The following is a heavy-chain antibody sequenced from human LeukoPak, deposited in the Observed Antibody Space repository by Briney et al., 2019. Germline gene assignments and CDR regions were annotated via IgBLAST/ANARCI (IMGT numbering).Heavy chain of an antibody. CDR1: GGSFSGYY. J-gene: IGHJ5*02. Sequence: SETLSLTCAVYGGSFSGYYWSWIRQPPGKGLEWIGEINHSGSTNYNPSLKSRVTISVDTSKNQFSLKLSSVTAADTAVYYCARDPIAAAKNWFEPWGQGTLVTVSS. V-gene: IGHV4-34*01. D-gene: IGHD6-13*01. CDR2: INHSGST. CDR3: ARDPIAAAKNWFEP.